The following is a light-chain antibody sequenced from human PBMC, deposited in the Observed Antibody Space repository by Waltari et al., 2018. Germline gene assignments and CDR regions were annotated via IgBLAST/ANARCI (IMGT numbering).Light chain of an antibody. Sequence: DLLLNQSPSPLSASVGDGVIFRCRASQSISKWLAWYQQKPGKAPKLLIYKASTLESGVPSRFSGSGSGTEFTLTISSLQPEDFATYYCQQYNSYSLLSFGGGTKVEIK. V-gene: IGKV1-5*03. CDR1: QSISKW. CDR2: KAS. J-gene: IGKJ4*01. CDR3: QQYNSYSLLS.